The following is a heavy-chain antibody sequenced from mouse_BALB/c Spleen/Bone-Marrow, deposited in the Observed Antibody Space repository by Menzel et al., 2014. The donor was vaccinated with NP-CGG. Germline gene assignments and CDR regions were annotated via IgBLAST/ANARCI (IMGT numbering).Heavy chain of an antibody. Sequence: QLQLKDSGPELVKPGASVRISCKASGYTFTSYYIHWVKQRPGQGLEWIGWIYPGNVNTKYNEKFKGKATLTADKSSSTAYMQLSSLTSEDSAVYFCARERRSRAMDYWGQGTSVTVSS. CDR1: GYTFTSYY. V-gene: IGHV1S56*01. CDR2: IYPGNVNT. J-gene: IGHJ4*01. CDR3: ARERRSRAMDY.